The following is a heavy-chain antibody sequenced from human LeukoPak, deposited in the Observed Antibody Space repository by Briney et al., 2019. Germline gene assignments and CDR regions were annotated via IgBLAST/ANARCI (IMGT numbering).Heavy chain of an antibody. CDR1: TDTFNNYG. CDR3: ARSWAVQNTFYYFDD. J-gene: IGHJ4*02. CDR2: IVPVFETI. Sequence: SVKVSCKASTDTFNNYGIVWVRQAPGQGLEWMGGIVPVFETIDYAQKFQGRVTLSADDSTTTAYMELNSLRSEDTAVYYCARSWAVQNTFYYFDDWGQGTLVTVS. D-gene: IGHD1-1*01. V-gene: IGHV1-69*01.